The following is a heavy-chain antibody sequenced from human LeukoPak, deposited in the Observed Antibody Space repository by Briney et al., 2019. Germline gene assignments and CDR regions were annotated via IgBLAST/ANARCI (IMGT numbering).Heavy chain of an antibody. CDR3: AKDMGSGWYRANFDY. V-gene: IGHV3-30*18. CDR2: ISYDGSNK. CDR1: GFTFSSYG. J-gene: IGHJ4*02. Sequence: GGSLRLSCAASGFTFSSYGMHWVRQAPVKGLEWVAVISYDGSNKYYADSVKGRFTISRDNSKNTVYLQMNSLRAEDTAVYYCAKDMGSGWYRANFDYWGQGTLVTVSS. D-gene: IGHD6-19*01.